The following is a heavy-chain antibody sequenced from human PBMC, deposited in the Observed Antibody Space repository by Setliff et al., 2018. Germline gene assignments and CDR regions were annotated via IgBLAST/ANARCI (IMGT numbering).Heavy chain of an antibody. CDR2: IYYRGST. V-gene: IGHV4-59*01. Sequence: PSETLSLTCTVSGGSIRDYYWNWIRQSPGKGLEWIGYIYYRGSTNYNSSLKSRVTISTDMSKNQFSLKLSSATAADTAVYFCAAVGTAAGGGWFDPWGRGTLVTVSS. J-gene: IGHJ5*02. D-gene: IGHD2-15*01. CDR3: AAVGTAAGGGWFDP. CDR1: GGSIRDYY.